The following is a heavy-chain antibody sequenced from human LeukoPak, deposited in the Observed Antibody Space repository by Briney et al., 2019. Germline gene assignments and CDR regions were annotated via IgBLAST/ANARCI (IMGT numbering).Heavy chain of an antibody. CDR2: ISSSGSTI. Sequence: GGSLRLSCAASGFTFSDYYMSWIRQAPGKGLEWVSYISSSGSTIYYADSVKGRFTISRDNAKNSLYLQMNSLRAEDTAVYYCARANTYYYDSSGYYNYWGQGTLVTVSS. CDR3: ARANTYYYDSSGYYNY. V-gene: IGHV3-11*01. D-gene: IGHD3-22*01. CDR1: GFTFSDYY. J-gene: IGHJ4*02.